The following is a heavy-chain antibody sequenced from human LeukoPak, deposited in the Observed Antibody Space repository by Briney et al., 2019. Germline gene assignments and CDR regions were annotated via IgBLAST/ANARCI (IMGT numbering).Heavy chain of an antibody. CDR3: TRGATVVGATPFDY. J-gene: IGHJ4*02. CDR1: GGSFSGYY. Sequence: SETLSLTCAVYGGSFSGYYWSWIRQHPGKGLEWIGEINHSGSTNYNPSLKSRVTISVDTSKNQFSLKLSSVTAADTAVYYCTRGATVVGATPFDYWGQGTLVTVSS. CDR2: INHSGST. V-gene: IGHV4-34*01. D-gene: IGHD1-26*01.